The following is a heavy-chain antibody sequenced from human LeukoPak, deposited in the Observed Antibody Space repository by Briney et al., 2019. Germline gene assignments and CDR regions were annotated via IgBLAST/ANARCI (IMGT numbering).Heavy chain of an antibody. D-gene: IGHD6-13*01. CDR3: ASLDTSSSSSLAYYGMDV. Sequence: PGGSLRLSCAASGFTFSTYGMSWVRQAPGKGLEWVSVISGSGGSTYYADSVRGRFTISRDNSKNTLYLQMNSLRAEDTAVYYCASLDTSSSSSLAYYGMDVWGQGTTVTVSS. J-gene: IGHJ6*02. CDR1: GFTFSTYG. V-gene: IGHV3-23*01. CDR2: ISGSGGST.